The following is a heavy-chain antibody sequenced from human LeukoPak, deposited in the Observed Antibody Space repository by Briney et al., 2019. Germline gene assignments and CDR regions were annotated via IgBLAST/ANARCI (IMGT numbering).Heavy chain of an antibody. Sequence: GGSLRLSCAASGFTFSSYAMHWVRQAPGKGLEWVAVISYDGSNKYYADSVKGRFTISRDNFKNTLYLQMNSLRVEDTALYYCVNSGFDPWGQGTLVTVSS. V-gene: IGHV3-30*04. J-gene: IGHJ5*02. CDR3: VNSGFDP. CDR1: GFTFSSYA. D-gene: IGHD3-10*01. CDR2: ISYDGSNK.